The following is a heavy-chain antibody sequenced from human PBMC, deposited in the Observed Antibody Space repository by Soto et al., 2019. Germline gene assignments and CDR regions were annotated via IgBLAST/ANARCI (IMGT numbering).Heavy chain of an antibody. V-gene: IGHV3-74*01. CDR2: INSDGSST. D-gene: IGHD2-2*01. CDR3: AREGSCSSTSCYANNYYYYGMDV. Sequence: GGSLRLSCAASGFTFSSYWMHWVRQAPGKGLVWVSRINSDGSSTSYADSVKGRFTISRDNAKNTLYLQMNSLRAEDTAVYYCAREGSCSSTSCYANNYYYYGMDVLGQGTTVTVSS. CDR1: GFTFSSYW. J-gene: IGHJ6*02.